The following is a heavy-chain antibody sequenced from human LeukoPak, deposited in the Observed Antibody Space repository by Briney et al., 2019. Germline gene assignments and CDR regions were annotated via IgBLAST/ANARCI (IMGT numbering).Heavy chain of an antibody. CDR1: GFTFSSYA. D-gene: IGHD3-22*01. CDR2: ISGSGGST. J-gene: IGHJ4*02. Sequence: PWGSLRLSCAASGFTFSSYAMSWVRQAPGKGLEWVSAISGSGGSTYYADSVKGRFTISRDNSKNTLYLRMNSLRAEDTAVYYCAKDYYDSSGYFRVPHVFDYWGQGTLVTVSS. V-gene: IGHV3-23*01. CDR3: AKDYYDSSGYFRVPHVFDY.